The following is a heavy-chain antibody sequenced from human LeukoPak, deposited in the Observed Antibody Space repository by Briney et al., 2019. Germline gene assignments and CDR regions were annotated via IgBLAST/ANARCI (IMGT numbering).Heavy chain of an antibody. CDR2: VYYTENT. J-gene: IGHJ6*02. Sequence: SETLSLTCSVSGGSVSSTSYYRAWIRRPPGKGLEWIGSVYYTENTHYNPSLKSRVTISVDTSKNQFSLKLSSVTAADTAVYYCARSHLSDYGDYKVYYGMDVWGQGTTVTVSS. CDR3: ARSHLSDYGDYKVYYGMDV. CDR1: GGSVSSTSYY. V-gene: IGHV4-39*01. D-gene: IGHD4-17*01.